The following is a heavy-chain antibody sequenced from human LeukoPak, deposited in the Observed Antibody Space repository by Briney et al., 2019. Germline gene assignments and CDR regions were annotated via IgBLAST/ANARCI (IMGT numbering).Heavy chain of an antibody. V-gene: IGHV3-74*01. CDR1: GFTFTNYA. CDR2: INTDGSST. Sequence: GGSLRLSCAASGFTFTNYAMSWVRQVPGKGLVWVSRINTDGSSTSYADSVKGRFTISRDNAKNTLYLQMNSLRAEDTAVYYCASLGRDCWGQGTLVTVSS. CDR3: ASLGRDC. J-gene: IGHJ4*02.